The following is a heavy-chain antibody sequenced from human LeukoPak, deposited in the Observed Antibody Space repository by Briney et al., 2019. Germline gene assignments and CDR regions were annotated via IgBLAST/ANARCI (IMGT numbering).Heavy chain of an antibody. D-gene: IGHD2-21*02. J-gene: IGHJ4*02. CDR3: ARIFSLAYCGGDCYPAIDY. CDR1: GYTFTSYG. CDR2: INPNSGGT. V-gene: IGHV1-2*06. Sequence: ASVKVSCKASGYTFTSYGISWVRQAPGQGLEWVRRINPNSGGTNYAQKFQGRVTMTRDTSISTAYMELSRLRSDDTAVYYCARIFSLAYCGGDCYPAIDYWGQGTLFTVSS.